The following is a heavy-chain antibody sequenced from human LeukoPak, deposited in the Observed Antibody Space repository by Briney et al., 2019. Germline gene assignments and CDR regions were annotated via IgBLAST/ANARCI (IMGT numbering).Heavy chain of an antibody. V-gene: IGHV1-8*03. CDR2: MNPNSGNT. Sequence: GASVKVSCKASGYTFTSYDINWVRQATGQGLEWMGWMNPNSGNTGYAQKFQGRVTITRNTSISTAYMELSSLRSEDTAVYYCARGTHPWIQLWLAPRGYYFDYWGQGTLVTVSS. CDR3: ARGTHPWIQLWLAPRGYYFDY. D-gene: IGHD5-18*01. J-gene: IGHJ4*02. CDR1: GYTFTSYD.